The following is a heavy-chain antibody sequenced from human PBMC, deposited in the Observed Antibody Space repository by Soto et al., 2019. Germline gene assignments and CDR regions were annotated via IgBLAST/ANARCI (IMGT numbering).Heavy chain of an antibody. CDR3: ARDPSSFLGRVSGMDV. CDR1: GYSFTGHY. V-gene: IGHV1-2*02. J-gene: IGHJ6*02. Sequence: QVQHVQSGAEVKKPGDSVKVSCKASGYSFTGHYMHWVRRAPGRGLEWMGWVNLNTGGTDYAQEFQGRVTMTTATSIRTVYLEVTGLKFDDTAIYYCARDPSSFLGRVSGMDVWGQGTAVTVSS. CDR2: VNLNTGGT.